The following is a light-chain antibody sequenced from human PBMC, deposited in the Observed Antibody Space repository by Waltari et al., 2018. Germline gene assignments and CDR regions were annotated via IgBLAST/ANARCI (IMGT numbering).Light chain of an antibody. CDR2: GKN. V-gene: IGLV3-19*01. J-gene: IGLJ2*01. Sequence: SSELTQDPVVSVALGQTVRNTLPRDSLSRYYASWSQQKPGQAPVLVIYGKNNRPSGIPDRFSGSSSGNTASLTITGAQAEDEADYYCNSRDSSGNHLVVFGGGTKLTVL. CDR3: NSRDSSGNHLVV. CDR1: SLSRYY.